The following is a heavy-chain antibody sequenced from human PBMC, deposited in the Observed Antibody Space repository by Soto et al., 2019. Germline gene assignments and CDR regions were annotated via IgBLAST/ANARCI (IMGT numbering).Heavy chain of an antibody. V-gene: IGHV3-30-3*01. CDR3: ARAPEDIVVVPAALDLDY. Sequence: LRLSSAASGFTLSSYAMHWVRQAPDKGLEWVAVISYDGSNKYYADSVKGRFTISRDNSKNTLYLQMNSLRAEDTAVYYCARAPEDIVVVPAALDLDYWGQGTLVTVSS. CDR2: ISYDGSNK. J-gene: IGHJ4*02. D-gene: IGHD2-2*01. CDR1: GFTLSSYA.